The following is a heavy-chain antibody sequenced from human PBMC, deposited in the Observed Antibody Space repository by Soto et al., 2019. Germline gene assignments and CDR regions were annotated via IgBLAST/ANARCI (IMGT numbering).Heavy chain of an antibody. J-gene: IGHJ4*02. CDR3: ARDRSSYYDFWSGYYPTINYFDY. CDR2: IKQDGSEK. V-gene: IGHV3-7*01. CDR1: GFTFSSYW. D-gene: IGHD3-3*01. Sequence: PGGALRLSCAASGFTFSSYWMSWVRQAPGKGLEWVANIKQDGSEKYYVDSVKGRFTISRDNAKNSLYLQMNSLRAEDTAVYYCARDRSSYYDFWSGYYPTINYFDYWGQGTLVPSPQ.